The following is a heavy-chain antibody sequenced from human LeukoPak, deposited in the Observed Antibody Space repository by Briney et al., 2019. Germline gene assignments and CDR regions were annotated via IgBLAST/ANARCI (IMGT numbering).Heavy chain of an antibody. Sequence: ASVKVSCKASGYTFTSYAMNWVRQAPGQGLEWMGWINTNTGNPTYAQGFTGRFVFSLDTSVSTAYLQISSLKAEDTAVYYCARGFRRIAAAAPDYWGQGTLVTVSS. CDR2: INTNTGNP. J-gene: IGHJ4*02. V-gene: IGHV7-4-1*02. CDR1: GYTFTSYA. CDR3: ARGFRRIAAAAPDY. D-gene: IGHD6-13*01.